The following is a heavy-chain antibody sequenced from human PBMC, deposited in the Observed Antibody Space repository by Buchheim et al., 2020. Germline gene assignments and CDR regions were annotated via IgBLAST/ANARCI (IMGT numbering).Heavy chain of an antibody. Sequence: QVQLVQSGAEVKKPGASVKVSCKASGYTFTGYYMHWVRQATGQGLEWMGWMNPNSGNTGYAQKFQGRVTMTRNTSISTAYMELSSLRSEDTAVYYCARGKHVDTAMVTRFDYWGQGTL. CDR2: MNPNSGNT. CDR3: ARGKHVDTAMVTRFDY. CDR1: GYTFTGYY. D-gene: IGHD5-18*01. J-gene: IGHJ4*02. V-gene: IGHV1-8*02.